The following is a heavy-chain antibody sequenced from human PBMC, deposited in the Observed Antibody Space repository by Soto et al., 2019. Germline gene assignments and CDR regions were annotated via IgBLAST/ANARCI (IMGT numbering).Heavy chain of an antibody. V-gene: IGHV1-69*02. J-gene: IGHJ5*02. CDR3: APVAVPSNWFDP. CDR1: GGTFSSYT. Sequence: QVQLVQSGAEVKKPGSSVKVSCKASGGTFSSYTISWVRQAPGQGLEWMGRIIPILGIANYAQKFQGRVTITADKSTSTAYMERSSLRSEDTAVYYCAPVAVPSNWFDPWGQGTLFTVSS. D-gene: IGHD6-19*01. CDR2: IIPILGIA.